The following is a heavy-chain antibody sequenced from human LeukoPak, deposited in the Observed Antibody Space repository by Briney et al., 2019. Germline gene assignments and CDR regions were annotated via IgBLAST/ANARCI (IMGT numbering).Heavy chain of an antibody. J-gene: IGHJ6*02. D-gene: IGHD3-3*01. CDR1: GYTFTSYG. CDR3: ARGDFWSGYYPYYYYYYGMDV. V-gene: IGHV1-18*01. CDR2: ISAYNGNT. Sequence: ASVKVSCKASGYTFTSYGISWVRQAPGQGLEWMGWISAYNGNTNYAQKLQGRVTMTTDTSTSTAYMELRSLRSDDTAVYYCARGDFWSGYYPYYYYYYGMDVWGQGTTVTVSS.